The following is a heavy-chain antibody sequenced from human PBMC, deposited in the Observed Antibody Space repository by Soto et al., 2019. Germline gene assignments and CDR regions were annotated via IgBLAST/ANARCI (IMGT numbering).Heavy chain of an antibody. CDR2: IIPIFGTA. CDR1: GGTFSSYA. J-gene: IGHJ4*02. CDR3: ARDSHYYDSSCYPRPFDY. D-gene: IGHD3-22*01. Sequence: QVQLVQSGAEVKKPGSSVKVSCKASGGTFSSYAISWVRQAPGQGLEWMGGIIPIFGTANYAQKFQGRVTITADESTSTAYMELSSLRSEDTAVYYCARDSHYYDSSCYPRPFDYWGQGTLVTVSS. V-gene: IGHV1-69*01.